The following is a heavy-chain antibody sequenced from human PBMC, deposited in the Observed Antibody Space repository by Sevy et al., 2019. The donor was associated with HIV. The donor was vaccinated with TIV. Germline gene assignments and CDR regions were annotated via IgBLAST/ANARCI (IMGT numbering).Heavy chain of an antibody. J-gene: IGHJ5*01. D-gene: IGHD1-26*01. V-gene: IGHV3-48*02. Sequence: GGSLRLSCEASGFDFRTYSMNWVRQAPGKGLEYISYISSGGSDQHYAASVKGRFTISRDNGKNSLYLQMNSLRDEDTAVYYCARDDGDTGSLRWDWLDSWGQGALVTVSS. CDR1: GFDFRTYS. CDR2: ISSGGSDQ. CDR3: ARDDGDTGSLRWDWLDS.